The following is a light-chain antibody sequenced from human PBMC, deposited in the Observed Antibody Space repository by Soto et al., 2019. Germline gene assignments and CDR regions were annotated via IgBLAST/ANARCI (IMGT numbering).Light chain of an antibody. CDR1: SSNIGRHN. CDR3: STWDATLNVLI. Sequence: QSVLTQPPSVSGAPGQRVTISCSGSSSNIGRHNVNWYQHVPGTAPKFLTYSNNERASGVPDRFSGSKSGTSASLAISGLQSDDEALYYCSTWDATLNVLIFGGGTKLTVL. V-gene: IGLV1-44*01. J-gene: IGLJ2*01. CDR2: SNN.